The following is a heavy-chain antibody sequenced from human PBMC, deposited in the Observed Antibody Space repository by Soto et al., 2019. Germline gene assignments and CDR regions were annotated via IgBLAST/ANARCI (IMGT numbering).Heavy chain of an antibody. CDR3: AKDSFMHWNYVGYYYYGMDV. Sequence: PGGSLRLSCEASGFTFSSYAMSGVRQATGQGLEWVSASSGSGGSTYYADSVKGRFTISRDNSKNTLYLQINSLRAEDTAVYYCAKDSFMHWNYVGYYYYGMDVWDQGTTVTVSS. J-gene: IGHJ6*02. CDR1: GFTFSSYA. CDR2: SSGSGGST. V-gene: IGHV3-23*01. D-gene: IGHD1-7*01.